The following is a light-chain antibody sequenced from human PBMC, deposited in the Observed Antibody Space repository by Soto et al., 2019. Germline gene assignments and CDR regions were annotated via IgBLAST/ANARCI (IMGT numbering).Light chain of an antibody. Sequence: EKVMTQSPATLSVSPGERATLPCRASQNVKTRLAWYQQKPGQAPRLLIFDAFTRATGIPARFSGSASGTDFTLTISSLQSEDSAVYYCQQYDEWPLTFGGGTKVDNK. V-gene: IGKV3-15*01. J-gene: IGKJ4*01. CDR2: DAF. CDR3: QQYDEWPLT. CDR1: QNVKTR.